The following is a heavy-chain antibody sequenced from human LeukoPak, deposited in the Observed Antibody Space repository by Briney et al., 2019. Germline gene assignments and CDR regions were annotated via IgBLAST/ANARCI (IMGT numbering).Heavy chain of an antibody. D-gene: IGHD3-10*01. CDR3: AKESSSGNYYTYDFDY. J-gene: IGHJ4*02. V-gene: IGHV3-23*01. Sequence: GGSLRLSCAASGFSFSSYAMSWVRQAPGKGLEWVSGISGSGSITYYADSVKGRFTISRDNSKNTLYLQMNSLRGEDTAVYYCAKESSSGNYYTYDFDYWGQGTLVTVSS. CDR1: GFSFSSYA. CDR2: ISGSGSIT.